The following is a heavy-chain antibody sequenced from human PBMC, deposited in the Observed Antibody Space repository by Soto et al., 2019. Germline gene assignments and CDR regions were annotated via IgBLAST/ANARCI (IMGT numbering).Heavy chain of an antibody. CDR2: INHSGST. J-gene: IGHJ5*02. Sequence: SETLSLTCAVYGGSFSGYYWSWIRQPPGKGLEWIGEINHSGSTNYNPSLKSRVTISVDTSKNQFSLKLSSVTAADTAVYYCARLYRSGYYSWLDPWDQGTLVTVSS. CDR1: GGSFSGYY. V-gene: IGHV4-34*01. CDR3: ARLYRSGYYSWLDP. D-gene: IGHD3-3*01.